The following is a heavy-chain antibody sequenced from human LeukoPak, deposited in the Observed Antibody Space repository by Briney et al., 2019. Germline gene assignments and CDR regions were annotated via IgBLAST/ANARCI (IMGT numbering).Heavy chain of an antibody. D-gene: IGHD4-17*01. CDR1: GYTFTSYG. J-gene: IGHJ4*02. CDR3: ARDYGDYVFVRFDY. V-gene: IGHV1-18*01. CDR2: ISAYNGNT. Sequence: GASVKVSCKASGYTFTSYGISWVRQAPGQGLEWMGWISAYNGNTNYAQKLQGRVTMTTDASTSTAYMELRSLRSDDTAVYYCARDYGDYVFVRFDYWGQGTLVTVSS.